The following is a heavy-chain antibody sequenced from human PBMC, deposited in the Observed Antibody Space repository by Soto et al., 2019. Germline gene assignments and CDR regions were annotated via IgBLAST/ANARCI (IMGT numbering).Heavy chain of an antibody. CDR1: GFTFSSYS. Sequence: HPGGSLRLSCAASGFTFSSYSMNWVRQAPGKGLEWVSYISSSSTIYYADSVKGRFTISRDNAKNSLYLQMNSLRDEDTAVYYCASWGEVVDLDAFDIWGQGTMVTVSS. CDR2: ISSSSTI. D-gene: IGHD3-22*01. CDR3: ASWGEVVDLDAFDI. J-gene: IGHJ3*02. V-gene: IGHV3-48*02.